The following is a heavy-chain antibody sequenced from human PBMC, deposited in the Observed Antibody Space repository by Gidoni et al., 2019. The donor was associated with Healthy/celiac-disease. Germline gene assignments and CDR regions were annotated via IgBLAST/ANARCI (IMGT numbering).Heavy chain of an antibody. J-gene: IGHJ4*02. CDR3: ARIYYYDSSGFDY. Sequence: EVQLVESGGGLVQPGGSLRLSCAASGFPFSSYSMNWVRQAPGKGLEWVSYISSSSSTIYYADSVKGRFTISRDNAKNSLYLQMNSLRDEDTAVYYCARIYYYDSSGFDYWGQGTLVTVSS. CDR2: ISSSSSTI. D-gene: IGHD3-22*01. V-gene: IGHV3-48*02. CDR1: GFPFSSYS.